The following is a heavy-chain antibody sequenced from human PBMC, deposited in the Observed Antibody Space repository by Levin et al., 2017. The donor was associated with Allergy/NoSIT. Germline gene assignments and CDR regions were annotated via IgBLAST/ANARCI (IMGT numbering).Heavy chain of an antibody. D-gene: IGHD1/OR15-1a*01. CDR1: GFRFGDYA. Sequence: LSLTCVASGFRFGDYAMTWVRQAPGKGLEWVSVITGGGFNTYYGDSVKGRFTVSRDNSKNTLYLELNSLRADDTAVYYCAKKQGETSGFSFDVWGQGTTVTVSS. CDR2: ITGGGFNT. CDR3: AKKQGETSGFSFDV. V-gene: IGHV3-23*01. J-gene: IGHJ3*01.